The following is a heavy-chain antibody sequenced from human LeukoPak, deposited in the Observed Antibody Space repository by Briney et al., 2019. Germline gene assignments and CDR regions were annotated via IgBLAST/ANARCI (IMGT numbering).Heavy chain of an antibody. CDR2: ISYDGSNK. CDR3: ARGDGSGSPHDAFDI. D-gene: IGHD3-10*01. V-gene: IGHV3-30-3*01. CDR1: GFTFSSYA. Sequence: GGSLRLSCAASGFTFSSYAMHWVRQAPGKGLEWVAVISYDGSNKYYADSVKGRFTISRDNSKNTLYLQMNSLRAEDTAVYYCARGDGSGSPHDAFDIRGQGTMVTVSS. J-gene: IGHJ3*02.